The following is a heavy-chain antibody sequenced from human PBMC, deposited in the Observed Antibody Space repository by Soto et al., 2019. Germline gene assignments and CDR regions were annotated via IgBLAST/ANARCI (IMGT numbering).Heavy chain of an antibody. J-gene: IGHJ4*02. CDR2: IRSKAYGGTT. Sequence: GGSLRLSCTASGFTFGDYAMSWFRQAPGKGLEWVGFIRSKAYGGTTEYAASVKGRFTISRDDSKSIAYLQMNSLKTEDTAVYYCTREGPTVTPGFDYWGQGTLVTVSS. D-gene: IGHD4-4*01. V-gene: IGHV3-49*03. CDR3: TREGPTVTPGFDY. CDR1: GFTFGDYA.